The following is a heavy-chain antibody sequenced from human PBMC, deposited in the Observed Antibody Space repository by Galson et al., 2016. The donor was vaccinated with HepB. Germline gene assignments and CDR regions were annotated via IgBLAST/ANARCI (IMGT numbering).Heavy chain of an antibody. D-gene: IGHD3-22*01. J-gene: IGHJ4*02. Sequence: QSGAEVKKPGESLRISCKGSGYSFTHYSITWVRQMPGKGLEWMGRIDPSDSYASYSPSFQGHVTISVDKSISTAYLQRSSLKASDTAMYYCARLDYYDTLDHYWGQGTLVTVSS. CDR3: ARLDYYDTLDHY. CDR1: GYSFTHYS. V-gene: IGHV5-10-1*01. CDR2: IDPSDSYA.